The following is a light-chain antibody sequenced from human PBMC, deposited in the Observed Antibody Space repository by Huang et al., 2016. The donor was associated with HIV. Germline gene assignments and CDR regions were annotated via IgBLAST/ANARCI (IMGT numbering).Light chain of an antibody. J-gene: IGKJ4*01. V-gene: IGKV3-15*01. CDR2: GSS. CDR1: RSVNTH. Sequence: EIVMTQSPATLSVSPGERVTLSCRATRSVNTHLAWYQQRPGQAPRLLIYGSSTRAPCIPARFSGSGSGTDFSLTISSLQSEDFALYYCHQYNNWLLSFGGGTRVDI. CDR3: HQYNNWLLS.